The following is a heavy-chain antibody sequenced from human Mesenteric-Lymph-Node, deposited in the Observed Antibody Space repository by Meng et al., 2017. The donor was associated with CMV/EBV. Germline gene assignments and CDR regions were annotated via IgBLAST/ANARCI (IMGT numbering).Heavy chain of an antibody. D-gene: IGHD3-22*01. V-gene: IGHV4-61*01. CDR3: ARDSSGSLAFDY. CDR1: GGSVSSGSYY. J-gene: IGHJ4*02. CDR2: IYYSGST. Sequence: SETLSLTCTVSGGSVSSGSYYWSWIRQPPGKGLEWIGYIYYSGSTNYNPSLKSRVTISVDTSKNQFSLKLSSVTAADTAVYYCARDSSGSLAFDYWGQGTLVTVSS.